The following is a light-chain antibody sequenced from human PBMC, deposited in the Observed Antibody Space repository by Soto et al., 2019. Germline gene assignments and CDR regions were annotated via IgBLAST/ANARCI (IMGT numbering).Light chain of an antibody. CDR1: QSVTSTF. CDR2: AAS. J-gene: IGKJ2*01. V-gene: IGKV3-20*01. CDR3: QQYGNTPPT. Sequence: EIVLTQSPGTLSLSPGERATLSCRASQSVTSTFLAWYQRKAGQAPRLLIFAASSRATGVPDRFSGSGSGTDFTLTISRLETEDFALYYCQQYGNTPPTFGQGTKLEI.